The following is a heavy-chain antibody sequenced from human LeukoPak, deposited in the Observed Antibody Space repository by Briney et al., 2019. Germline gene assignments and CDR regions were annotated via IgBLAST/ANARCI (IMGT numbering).Heavy chain of an antibody. CDR1: GGSFSGYY. D-gene: IGHD6-19*01. CDR3: ARVVADTTAGGQWLVEDAYSVDY. V-gene: IGHV4-34*01. CDR2: INHSGST. J-gene: IGHJ4*02. Sequence: SETLSLTCAVYGGSFSGYYWSWIRQPPGKGLEWIGEINHSGSTNYNPSLKSRVTISVDTSKNQFSLKLSSVTAADTAVYYCARVVADTTAGGQWLVEDAYSVDYWGQGTLVTVSS.